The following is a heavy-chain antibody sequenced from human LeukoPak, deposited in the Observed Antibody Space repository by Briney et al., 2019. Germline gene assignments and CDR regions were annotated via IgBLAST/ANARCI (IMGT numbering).Heavy chain of an antibody. CDR3: ARGNGWVCSSTSCYNWFDP. CDR1: GGSISSYY. D-gene: IGHD2-2*01. CDR2: IYYSGST. J-gene: IGHJ5*02. Sequence: SGTLSLTCTVSGGSISSYYWSWIRQPPGKGLEWIGYIYYSGSTNYNPSLKSRVTISVDTSKNQFSLKLSSVTAADTAVYYCARGNGWVCSSTSCYNWFDPWGQGTLVTVSS. V-gene: IGHV4-59*01.